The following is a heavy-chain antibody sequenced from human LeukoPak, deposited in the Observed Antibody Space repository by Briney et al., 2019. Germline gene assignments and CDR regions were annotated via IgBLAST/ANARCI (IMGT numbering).Heavy chain of an antibody. V-gene: IGHV3-NL1*01. CDR1: GFTFSSYG. CDR2: IYRSGDT. CDR3: ASCRDGYNYFDY. J-gene: IGHJ4*02. Sequence: QTGGSLRLSCAASGFTFSSYGMHWVRQAPGKGLEWVSVIYRSGDTYYADSVVGRFTITRDNSKNTLYLQMNSLRAEDTALYYCASCRDGYNYFDYWGRGTLVTVSS. D-gene: IGHD5-24*01.